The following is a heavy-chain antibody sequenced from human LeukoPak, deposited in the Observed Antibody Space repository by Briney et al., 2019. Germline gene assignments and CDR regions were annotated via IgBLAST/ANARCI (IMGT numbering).Heavy chain of an antibody. CDR1: GFTFSSYW. J-gene: IGHJ4*02. CDR2: IDSFGSSK. Sequence: PGGSLRLSCAASGFTFSSYWMHWVRQAPGKGLVWVSRIDSFGSSKNYADSVRGRFTISRDNAKNTLYLQMSSLRADDTAVYYCARSDHYHDNSDYDVWGQGTLVTVSS. CDR3: ARSDHYHDNSDYDV. V-gene: IGHV3-74*01. D-gene: IGHD3-22*01.